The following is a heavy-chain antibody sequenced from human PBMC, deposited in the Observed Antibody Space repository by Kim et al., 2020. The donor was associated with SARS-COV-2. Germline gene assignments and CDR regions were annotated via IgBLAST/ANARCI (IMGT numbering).Heavy chain of an antibody. D-gene: IGHD4-17*01. J-gene: IGHJ4*02. CDR3: ANGATTVSHFDS. CDR2: ISGSGDNT. CDR1: GFTFSSYA. Sequence: GGSLRLSCAASGFTFSSYAMSWVRQAPGKGLEWVSVISGSGDNTFYADSVKGRFTISRDNSKRTLYLQMNRLRAEDTAVYYCANGATTVSHFDSWGQGTLVTVSS. V-gene: IGHV3-23*01.